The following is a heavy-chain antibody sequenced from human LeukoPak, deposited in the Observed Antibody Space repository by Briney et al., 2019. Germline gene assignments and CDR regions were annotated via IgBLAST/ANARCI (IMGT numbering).Heavy chain of an antibody. CDR3: ARGRVSSRVPKFDP. CDR2: INHSGGT. D-gene: IGHD6-13*01. J-gene: IGHJ5*02. CDR1: GGSFSGYY. Sequence: PSETLSLTCAVYGGSFSGYYWSWIRQPPGKGLEWIGEINHSGGTNYNPSLKSRVTISVDTSKNQFSLKLSSVTAADTAVYYCARGRVSSRVPKFDPWGQGTLVTVSS. V-gene: IGHV4-34*01.